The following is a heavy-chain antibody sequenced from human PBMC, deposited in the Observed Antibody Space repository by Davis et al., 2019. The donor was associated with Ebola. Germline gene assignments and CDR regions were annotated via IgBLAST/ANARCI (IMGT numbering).Heavy chain of an antibody. J-gene: IGHJ4*02. V-gene: IGHV3-30*03. CDR1: GFTFSSYG. CDR2: ISYDGSNK. CDR3: ASPYYYDSSGYQLDY. D-gene: IGHD3-22*01. Sequence: GESLKISCAASGFTFSSYGMHWVRQAPGKGLEWVAVISYDGSNKYYADSVKGRFTISRDNSKNTLYLQMNSLRADDTAVYYCASPYYYDSSGYQLDYWGQGTLVTVSS.